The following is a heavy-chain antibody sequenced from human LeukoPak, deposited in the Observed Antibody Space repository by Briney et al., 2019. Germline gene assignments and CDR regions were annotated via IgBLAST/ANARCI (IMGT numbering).Heavy chain of an antibody. V-gene: IGHV3-30*18. CDR2: ISYDGSNK. Sequence: GGSLRLSCAASGFTFSSYGMHWVRQAPGKGLEWVAVISYDGSNKYYADSVKGRFTISRDNSKNTLYLQMNSLRAEDTAVYYCAKPGSLLSTTRNWFDPWGQGTLVTVSS. J-gene: IGHJ5*02. CDR1: GFTFSSYG. D-gene: IGHD5/OR15-5a*01. CDR3: AKPGSLLSTTRNWFDP.